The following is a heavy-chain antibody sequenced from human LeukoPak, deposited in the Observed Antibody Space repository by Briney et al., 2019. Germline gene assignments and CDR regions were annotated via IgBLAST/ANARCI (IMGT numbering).Heavy chain of an antibody. Sequence: GGSLGLSCVASGFTFSDYWMSWVRQVPGKGLEWVANIKQDGSEKYYLDSLEGRFTISRDNAQNSVHLQINRLRGEDTAIYYCARRGTIAVPVFWFDPWGPGTLVIVSS. CDR2: IKQDGSEK. D-gene: IGHD6-19*01. CDR1: GFTFSDYW. V-gene: IGHV3-7*01. J-gene: IGHJ5*02. CDR3: ARRGTIAVPVFWFDP.